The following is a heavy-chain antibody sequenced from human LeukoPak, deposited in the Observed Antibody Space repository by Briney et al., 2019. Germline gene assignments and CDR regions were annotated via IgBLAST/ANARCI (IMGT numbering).Heavy chain of an antibody. V-gene: IGHV3-48*03. CDR3: ARGGSLGY. D-gene: IGHD6-19*01. CDR1: GFTFSSYE. CDR2: ISSSGSAI. J-gene: IGHJ4*02. Sequence: GGSLSLSCAASGFTFSSYEMNWVRQAPGKGLEWVSKISSSGSAIYYADSVKGRFTISRDNARSTLYLQMNSLRAEDTAVYYCARGGSLGYWGQGTLVTVSS.